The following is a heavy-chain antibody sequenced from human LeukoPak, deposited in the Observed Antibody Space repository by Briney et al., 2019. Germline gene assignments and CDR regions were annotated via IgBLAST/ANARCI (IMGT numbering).Heavy chain of an antibody. CDR2: INPNSGGT. CDR1: GYTFTDYY. V-gene: IGHV1-2*02. CDR3: ARWDRIAVAGISYYFDY. D-gene: IGHD6-19*01. J-gene: IGHJ4*02. Sequence: ASVKVSCMASGYTFTDYYMHWVRQAPGLGLEWMGWINPNSGGTNFAQKFQGRVTMTRDTSISTAYMELSRLRSDDTAVYYCARWDRIAVAGISYYFDYWGQGTLVTVSS.